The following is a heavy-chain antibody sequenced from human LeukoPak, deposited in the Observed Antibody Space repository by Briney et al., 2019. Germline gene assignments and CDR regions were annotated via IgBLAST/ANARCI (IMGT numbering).Heavy chain of an antibody. CDR2: IYYSGST. D-gene: IGHD3-22*01. CDR1: RGSISSYY. Sequence: SETLPLTCTVSRGSISSYYWSWLRQPPGKGLEWIGYIYYSGSTNYNPSLKSRVTISVDTSKNQFSLKLSSVTAADTAVYYCARLASYYYDSSGYYAFDIWGQGTMVTVSS. V-gene: IGHV4-59*08. J-gene: IGHJ3*02. CDR3: ARLASYYYDSSGYYAFDI.